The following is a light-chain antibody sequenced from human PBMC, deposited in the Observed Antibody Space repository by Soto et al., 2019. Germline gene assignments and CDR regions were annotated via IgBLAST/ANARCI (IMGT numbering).Light chain of an antibody. CDR3: QQYNNWLT. CDR1: HSISSY. J-gene: IGKJ4*01. Sequence: EIVLTQSPATLSLSPGERATLSCRASHSISSYLAWYQQKPGQPPRLVIYDASNRATGIPARFSGSGSGTEFTLTISSLQSEDFAVYYCQQYNNWLTFGGGTKVDIK. CDR2: DAS. V-gene: IGKV3-11*01.